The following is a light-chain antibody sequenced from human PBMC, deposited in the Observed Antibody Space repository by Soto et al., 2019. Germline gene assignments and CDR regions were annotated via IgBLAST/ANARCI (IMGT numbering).Light chain of an antibody. CDR1: QSVSSSY. V-gene: IGKV3-20*01. Sequence: EIVLTQSPGTLSLSPGERATLSCRASQSVSSSYLAWYQQKPGQAPRLLIYGASSRATGIPDRFSGSGSGTDFTLTISRLEAEDFAVYYCQQYASSPRTFGQGTKVGIK. J-gene: IGKJ1*01. CDR3: QQYASSPRT. CDR2: GAS.